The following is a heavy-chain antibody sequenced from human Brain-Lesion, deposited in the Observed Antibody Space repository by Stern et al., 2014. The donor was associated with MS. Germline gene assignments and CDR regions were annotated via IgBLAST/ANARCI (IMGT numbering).Heavy chain of an antibody. CDR3: AGEEDIRYCSGGSCTGNWFDP. D-gene: IGHD2-15*01. CDR1: GGSVSSTSYA. Sequence: QVQLQQSGPGLVKPSETLSLTCTVAGGSVSSTSYAWAWIRQPPGKGLEWIGTIYYSGNTYYSPSLKSRLTISLATSQNQSSLQRRSVTAADTAVYYCAGEEDIRYCSGGSCTGNWFDPWGQGTLVTVSS. J-gene: IGHJ5*02. CDR2: IYYSGNT. V-gene: IGHV4-39*01.